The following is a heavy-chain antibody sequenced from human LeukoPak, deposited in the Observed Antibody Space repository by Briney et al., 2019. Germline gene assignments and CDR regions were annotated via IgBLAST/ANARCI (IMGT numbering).Heavy chain of an antibody. CDR1: GGSFSGYY. D-gene: IGHD2-2*01. V-gene: IGHV4-34*01. Sequence: PSETLSLTCAVYGGSFSGYYWRWIRQPPGKGLEWIGEINHSGSTNYNPSLKSRVTISVDTSKNQFSLKLSSVTAADTAVYYCARVPAATLYFYYYYMAVWGKRTTVTVSS. CDR3: ARVPAATLYFYYYYMAV. J-gene: IGHJ6*03. CDR2: INHSGST.